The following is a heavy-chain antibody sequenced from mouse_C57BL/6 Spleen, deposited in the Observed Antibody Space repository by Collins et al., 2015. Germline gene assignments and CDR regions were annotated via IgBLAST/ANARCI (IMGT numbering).Heavy chain of an antibody. CDR1: SYTFTSYW. Sequence: QVQLQQPGAELVMPGASVKLSCKASSYTFTSYWMHWVKQRPGQGLEWIGEIDPSDSYTNYNQKFKAKSTLTVDKSSSTAYMQLSSLTSEDSAVYYCAKGGGYGFAYWGQGTLVTVSA. D-gene: IGHD2-14*01. V-gene: IGHV1-69*01. J-gene: IGHJ3*01. CDR3: AKGGGYGFAY. CDR2: IDPSDSYT.